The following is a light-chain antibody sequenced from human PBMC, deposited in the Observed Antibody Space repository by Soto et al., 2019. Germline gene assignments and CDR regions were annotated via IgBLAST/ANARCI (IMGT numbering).Light chain of an antibody. V-gene: IGKV3-11*01. CDR3: QQRSNWPLN. J-gene: IGKJ4*01. Sequence: EIVLTQSPATLSLSPGERATLSCRASQSVSSYLAWYQQKPGQPPRLVIYDASNRATGIPARFSGSGSGTVFTLTISSLEPEDFAVYYCQQRSNWPLNFGGGTKVEIK. CDR1: QSVSSY. CDR2: DAS.